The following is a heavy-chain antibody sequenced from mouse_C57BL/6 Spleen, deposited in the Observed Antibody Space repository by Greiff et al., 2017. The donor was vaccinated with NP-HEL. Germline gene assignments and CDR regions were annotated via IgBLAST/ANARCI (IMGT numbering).Heavy chain of an antibody. D-gene: IGHD2-1*01. J-gene: IGHJ4*01. Sequence: DVKLVESGGGLVKPGGSLKLSCAASGFTFSSYAMSWVRQTPEKRLEWVATISDGGSYTYYPDNVKGRFTISRDNAKNNLYLQMSHLKSEDTAMYYCARKGGNYLYAMDYWGQGTSVTVSS. CDR3: ARKGGNYLYAMDY. CDR2: ISDGGSYT. V-gene: IGHV5-4*03. CDR1: GFTFSSYA.